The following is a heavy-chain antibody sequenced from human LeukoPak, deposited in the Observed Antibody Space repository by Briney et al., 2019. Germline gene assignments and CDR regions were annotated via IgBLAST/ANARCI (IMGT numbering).Heavy chain of an antibody. J-gene: IGHJ6*02. CDR1: GYTLTELS. CDR3: ATDPGGLWFGELYGMDV. CDR2: FDPEDGET. Sequence: ASVKVSCKVSGYTLTELSMHWVRQAPGKGLEWMGGFDPEDGETIYAQKFQGRVTMTEDTSTDTAYTELSSLRSEDTAVYYCATDPGGLWFGELYGMDVWGQGTTVTVSS. D-gene: IGHD3-10*01. V-gene: IGHV1-24*01.